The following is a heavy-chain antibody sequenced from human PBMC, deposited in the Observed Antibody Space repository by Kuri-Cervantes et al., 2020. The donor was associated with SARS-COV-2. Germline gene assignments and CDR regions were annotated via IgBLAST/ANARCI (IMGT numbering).Heavy chain of an antibody. V-gene: IGHV3-21*01. CDR1: GFTFSSYS. D-gene: IGHD3-16*01. CDR3: ARDQGDLYYYYYMDV. CDR2: ISSSSSYI. J-gene: IGHJ6*03. Sequence: GGSLRLSCAASGFTFSSYSMNWVRQAPGKGLEWVSSISSSSSYIYYADSVKGRFTISRDNAKNSLYLQMNSLRAEDTALYYCARDQGDLYYYYYMDVWGKGTTVTVSS.